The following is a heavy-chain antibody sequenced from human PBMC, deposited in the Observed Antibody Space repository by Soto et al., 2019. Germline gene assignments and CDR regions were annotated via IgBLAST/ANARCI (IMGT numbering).Heavy chain of an antibody. V-gene: IGHV4-34*01. J-gene: IGHJ4*02. CDR1: GGSFSGYY. CDR3: ARGLGYCSGGSCHVAGGYYFDY. CDR2: INHSGST. D-gene: IGHD2-15*01. Sequence: SETLSLTCAVYGGSFSGYYWSWIRQPPGKGLEWIGEINHSGSTNYNPSLKSRVTISVDTSKNQFSLKLSSVTAAGTAVYYCARGLGYCSGGSCHVAGGYYFDYWGQGTLVTVSS.